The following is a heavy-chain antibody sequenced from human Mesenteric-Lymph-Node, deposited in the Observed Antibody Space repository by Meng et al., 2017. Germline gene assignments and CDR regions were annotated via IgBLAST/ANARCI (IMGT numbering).Heavy chain of an antibody. D-gene: IGHD1-26*01. CDR1: GFTFSNYD. CDR2: ISKSGSRT. Sequence: GESLKISCAASGFTFSNYDMNWARQIPGEGLEWVAYISKSGSRTEYADSVRGRFTISRDDAKGALYLQLSSLRAEDTAVYYCARDPHNGSRFDHWGQGTLVTVSS. CDR3: ARDPHNGSRFDH. J-gene: IGHJ4*02. V-gene: IGHV3-48*03.